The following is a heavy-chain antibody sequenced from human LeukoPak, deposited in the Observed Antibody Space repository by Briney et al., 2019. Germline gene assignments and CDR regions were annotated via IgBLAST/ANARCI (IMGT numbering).Heavy chain of an antibody. J-gene: IGHJ5*02. CDR2: ISGSSSYR. CDR1: GFTFSSYS. Sequence: VGSLRLSCAASGFTFSSYSMYWVRQAPGRGREWVSSISGSSSYRYYADSMKGRFTISTDNAKNSLSLQINILRDEGTALYYFAREYVPATMRGWFETWGQGKLVTVSS. CDR3: AREYVPATMRGWFET. D-gene: IGHD2-2*01. V-gene: IGHV3-21*01.